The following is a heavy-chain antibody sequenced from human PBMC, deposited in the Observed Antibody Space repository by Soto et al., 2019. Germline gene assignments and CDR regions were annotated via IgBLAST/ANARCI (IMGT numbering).Heavy chain of an antibody. V-gene: IGHV4-59*01. CDR2: IYKSGSTT. D-gene: IGHD6-19*01. Sequence: QVQLQESGPGLVKPSETLSLTCTVSGDSIRSNYWSWIRQPPGKGLEWIGHIYKSGSTTTYNPSLKSRVTISQDTSKNQFSLEVRSVSAADTAVYFCARAVSGTGPDYWGQGIRVTVSS. CDR3: ARAVSGTGPDY. J-gene: IGHJ4*02. CDR1: GDSIRSNY.